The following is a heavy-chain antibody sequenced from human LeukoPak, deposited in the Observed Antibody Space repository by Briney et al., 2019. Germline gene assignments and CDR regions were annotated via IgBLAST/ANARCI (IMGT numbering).Heavy chain of an antibody. D-gene: IGHD2-2*01. CDR1: GFTFSNYW. Sequence: GGSLRLSCAASGFTFSNYWMSWVRQAPGKGLEWVANIKQDGSEQYYVDSVKGRFTISRDIAENSLYLQMNSLRAEDTAVYYCARDLDEYCSSTSCYEVDYWGQGTLVTVSS. CDR2: IKQDGSEQ. CDR3: ARDLDEYCSSTSCYEVDY. V-gene: IGHV3-7*01. J-gene: IGHJ4*02.